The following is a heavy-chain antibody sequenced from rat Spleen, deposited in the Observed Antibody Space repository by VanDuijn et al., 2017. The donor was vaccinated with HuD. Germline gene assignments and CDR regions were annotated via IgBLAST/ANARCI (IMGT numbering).Heavy chain of an antibody. CDR1: GFTFSDYY. CDR2: ISYDGSST. Sequence: EVQLVESDGGLVQPGRSLKLSCAASGFTFSDYYMAWVRQAPTKGLEWVATISYDGSSTYYRDSVKGRFTISRDNAKSTLYLQMDSLRSEDTATYYCARQGYSELDYWGQGVMVTVSS. D-gene: IGHD1-11*01. V-gene: IGHV5-29*01. CDR3: ARQGYSELDY. J-gene: IGHJ2*01.